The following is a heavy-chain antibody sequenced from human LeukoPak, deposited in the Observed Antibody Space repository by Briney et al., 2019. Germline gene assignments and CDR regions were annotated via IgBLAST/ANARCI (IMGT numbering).Heavy chain of an antibody. J-gene: IGHJ5*02. Sequence: GGSLRLSCAASGFTFSSYEMNWVRQAPGKGLEWVSYISSSGNTIYYGDSVKGRLTISRDNGKNSLNLQMNSLRAEDTAVYYCARGYDFWSGYSAANWVDAWGQGTLVTVSS. D-gene: IGHD3-3*01. CDR3: ARGYDFWSGYSAANWVDA. CDR1: GFTFSSYE. CDR2: ISSSGNTI. V-gene: IGHV3-48*03.